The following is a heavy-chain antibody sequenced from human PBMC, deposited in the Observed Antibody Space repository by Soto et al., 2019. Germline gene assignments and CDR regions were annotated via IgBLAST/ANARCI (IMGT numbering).Heavy chain of an antibody. D-gene: IGHD3-10*01. CDR3: AKNGGDYYCSGSDYYGMDV. CDR2: ISGSGVST. CDR1: GFTFSSYA. J-gene: IGHJ6*02. V-gene: IGHV3-23*01. Sequence: GGSLRLSCAASGFTFSSYAMSRVRQAPGKGLDCVSAISGSGVSTYDTDSVKGRFTISRDNSKNTLYLQMNSLRAEDTAVYYCAKNGGDYYCSGSDYYGMDVWGQGTTVTVSS.